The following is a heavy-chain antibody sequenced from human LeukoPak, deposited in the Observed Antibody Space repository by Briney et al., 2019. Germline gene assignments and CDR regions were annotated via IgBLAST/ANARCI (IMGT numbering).Heavy chain of an antibody. V-gene: IGHV4-4*02. J-gene: IGHJ4*02. Sequence: SGTLSLTCAVSGDSISSNNWWCWVRQPPGKGLEWIAEIYHDGSTNYNPSLKSRVTISVDKSKNQFSLKLSSVTAADTAVYYCAGRAGEVPFDYWGQGTLVTVSS. D-gene: IGHD3-10*01. CDR1: GDSISSNNW. CDR2: IYHDGST. CDR3: AGRAGEVPFDY.